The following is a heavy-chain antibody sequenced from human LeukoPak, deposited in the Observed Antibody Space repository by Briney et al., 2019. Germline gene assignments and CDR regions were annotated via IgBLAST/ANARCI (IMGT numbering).Heavy chain of an antibody. V-gene: IGHV4-59*01. CDR2: IYYSGST. CDR1: GGSISSYY. J-gene: IGHJ4*02. D-gene: IGHD2-15*01. CDR3: ARVSWPGPYFDY. Sequence: SETLSLTCTVSGGSISSYYWSWIRQPPGKGLEWIGYIYYSGSTNYNPSLKSRVTISVDTSKNQFSLKLSSVTAADTAVYYCARVSWPGPYFDYWGQGTLVTVSS.